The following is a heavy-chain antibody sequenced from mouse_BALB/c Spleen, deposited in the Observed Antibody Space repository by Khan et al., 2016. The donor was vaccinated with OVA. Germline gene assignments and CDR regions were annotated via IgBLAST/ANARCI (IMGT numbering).Heavy chain of an antibody. CDR3: VGIYYRYDEDYCDFDG. CDR2: INSNGGTS. D-gene: IGHD2-14*01. J-gene: IGHJ1*01. V-gene: IGHV5-6-3*01. CDR1: GFTFSGYG. Sequence: EVELVESGGGLVQPGGSLKLSCAASGFTFSGYGMSWVSQTPDKRLELVATINSNGGTSYYPDSVKGRFTISRDNAENTLHLQMSSLKSEDTAMXCCVGIYYRYDEDYCDFDGWGAETTVTVSS.